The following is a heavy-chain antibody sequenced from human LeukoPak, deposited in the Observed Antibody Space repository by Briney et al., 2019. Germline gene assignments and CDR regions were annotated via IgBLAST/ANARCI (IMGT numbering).Heavy chain of an antibody. Sequence: SETLSLTCTVSGGSISSYYWSWIRQPAGKGLEWIGRIYTSGSTNYNPSLKSRVTMSVDTSKNQFSLKLSSVTAADTAVYYCARQGYSGYEDYYYYMDVWGKGTTVTVSS. CDR3: ARQGYSGYEDYYYYMDV. CDR1: GGSISSYY. J-gene: IGHJ6*03. CDR2: IYTSGST. V-gene: IGHV4-4*07. D-gene: IGHD5-12*01.